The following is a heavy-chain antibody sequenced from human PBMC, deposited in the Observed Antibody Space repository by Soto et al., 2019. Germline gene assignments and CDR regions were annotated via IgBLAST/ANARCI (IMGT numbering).Heavy chain of an antibody. D-gene: IGHD3-3*01. CDR2: ISYDGSNK. Sequence: QVQLVESGGGVVQPGRSLRLSCAASGFTFSSYAMHWVRQAPGKGLEWVAVISYDGSNKYYADSVKGRFTISRDKSKNTLYLQMNSLRAEDTAVYYCARESRFLEWLLSLYYYGMDVWGQGTTVTVSS. CDR1: GFTFSSYA. V-gene: IGHV3-30-3*01. J-gene: IGHJ6*02. CDR3: ARESRFLEWLLSLYYYGMDV.